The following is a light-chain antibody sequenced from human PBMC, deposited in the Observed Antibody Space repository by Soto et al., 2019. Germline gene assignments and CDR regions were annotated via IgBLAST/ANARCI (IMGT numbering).Light chain of an antibody. V-gene: IGKV3-11*01. CDR3: QQYSNWPRT. CDR2: DAS. J-gene: IGKJ1*01. CDR1: QGVSSC. Sequence: EIGLRLPPATLCLSPRERATLSCRASQGVSSCLAWYQQKPGQAPRLLIYDASNRATGIPARFSGSGSGTEFTLTISSLQPEDFAVYYCQQYSNWPRTFGQGTKVDIK.